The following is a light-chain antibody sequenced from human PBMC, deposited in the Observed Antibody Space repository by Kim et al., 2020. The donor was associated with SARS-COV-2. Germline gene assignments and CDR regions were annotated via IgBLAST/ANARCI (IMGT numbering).Light chain of an antibody. V-gene: IGLV3-1*01. J-gene: IGLJ3*02. CDR2: QDS. CDR1: RLGDKY. CDR3: QAWDSGTWV. Sequence: SYELTQPPSVSVSPGQTATIACSADRLGDKYVCWYQQRPDQSPVLVISQDSKRPSGIPERFSGSNSGNTATLTISGTQAMDEADYYCQAWDSGTWVFGGGTQLTVL.